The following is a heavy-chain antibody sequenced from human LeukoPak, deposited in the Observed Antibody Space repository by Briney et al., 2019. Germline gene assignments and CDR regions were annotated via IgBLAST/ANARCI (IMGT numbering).Heavy chain of an antibody. J-gene: IGHJ5*02. D-gene: IGHD1-26*01. CDR3: ARHEYSGSYYGLSWFDP. V-gene: IGHV4-39*01. CDR1: GGSISSSGYY. Sequence: SETLSLTCTVSGGSISSSGYYWGWIRQPPGKGLEGIASIYYSGSTYYNPSPKSRVTISVDTSKTQLSLKLSSLTAADTAVYYCARHEYSGSYYGLSWFDPWGQGTLVTVSS. CDR2: IYYSGST.